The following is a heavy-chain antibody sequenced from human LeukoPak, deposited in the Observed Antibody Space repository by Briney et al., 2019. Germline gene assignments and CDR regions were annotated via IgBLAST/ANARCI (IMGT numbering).Heavy chain of an antibody. V-gene: IGHV3-30*18. J-gene: IGHJ4*02. D-gene: IGHD5-12*01. CDR2: ISYDGSNK. Sequence: PGGSLRLSCSASGFGFDIYNMNWVRQAPGKGLEWVAVISYDGSNKYYADSVKGRFTISRDNSKNTLYLQMNSLRAEDTAVYYCAKDHSGYNSDYWGQGTLVTVSS. CDR3: AKDHSGYNSDY. CDR1: GFGFDIYN.